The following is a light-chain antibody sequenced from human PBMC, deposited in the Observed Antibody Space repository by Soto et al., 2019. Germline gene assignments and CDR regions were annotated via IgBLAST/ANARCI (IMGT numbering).Light chain of an antibody. Sequence: EILLTQSPGTLSLSPGERATLSCRASHSVSSSHLAWYQHKPGQAPSLLIYAASSRATGSPDRYSGGGSGTDFTLTIRRLEPEDSAVYYCQQRHMWPITFGQGTRLEI. V-gene: IGKV3D-20*02. CDR3: QQRHMWPIT. J-gene: IGKJ5*01. CDR1: HSVSSSH. CDR2: AAS.